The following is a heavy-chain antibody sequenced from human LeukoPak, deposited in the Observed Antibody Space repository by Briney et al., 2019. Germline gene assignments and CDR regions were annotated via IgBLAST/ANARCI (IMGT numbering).Heavy chain of an antibody. CDR2: ISYDGSNK. Sequence: GRSLRLSCAASGFTFSSYGMHWVRQAPGKGLEWVAVISYDGSNKYYADSVKGRFTISRDNSKNTLYLQMNSLRAEDTAVYYCALGSYPDYWGQGTLVTVSS. CDR1: GFTFSSYG. V-gene: IGHV3-30*03. J-gene: IGHJ4*02. D-gene: IGHD1-26*01. CDR3: ALGSYPDY.